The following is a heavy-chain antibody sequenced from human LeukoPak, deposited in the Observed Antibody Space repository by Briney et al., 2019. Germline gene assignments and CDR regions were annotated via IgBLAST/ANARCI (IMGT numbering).Heavy chain of an antibody. J-gene: IGHJ4*02. CDR1: GLTFSIYA. CDR3: PKDRELVPASMYRADY. CDR2: ICGSGGIT. Sequence: GGSLRVSCAPPGLTFSIYAMCRVRPALGKGGGWVSPICGSGGITYYTDSVKGPVSLSRDNFKNTLCLQMNSVRAESTAVYYCPKDRELVPASMYRADYWGQGTLVTVSS. D-gene: IGHD2-2*01. V-gene: IGHV3-23*01.